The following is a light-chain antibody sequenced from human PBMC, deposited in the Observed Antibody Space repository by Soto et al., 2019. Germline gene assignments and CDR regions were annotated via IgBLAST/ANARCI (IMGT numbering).Light chain of an antibody. CDR2: DVV. CDR1: SGDVGVYNF. Sequence: QSALTQPRSVSGSPGQSVSISCTGTSGDVGVYNFVSWYQQRPGKAPKLIIYDVVKRPSGVPDRFSGSKSGNTASLTISGLQAEDEADYYCCSFADSYTLIFGGGTKLTVL. V-gene: IGLV2-11*01. CDR3: CSFADSYTLI. J-gene: IGLJ2*01.